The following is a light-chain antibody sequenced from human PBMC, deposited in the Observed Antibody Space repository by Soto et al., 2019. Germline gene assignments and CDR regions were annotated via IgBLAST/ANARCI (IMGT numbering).Light chain of an antibody. CDR2: GVT. V-gene: IGLV2-8*01. Sequence: ALAQPPSASGSPGQSVTISCTGSGSDIGAYNFVSWYQQHPGKAPKLMIFGVTERPSGVPDRFSGSKSGNTASLTVSGLQADDEAIYYCYSYAGRNVWVFGGGTKLTVL. CDR1: GSDIGAYNF. CDR3: YSYAGRNVWV. J-gene: IGLJ3*02.